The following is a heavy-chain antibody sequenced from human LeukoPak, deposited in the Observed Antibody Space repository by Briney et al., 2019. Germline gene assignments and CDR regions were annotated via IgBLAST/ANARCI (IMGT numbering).Heavy chain of an antibody. CDR2: INPNRGGT. Sequence: GASVKVSCKASGYTFTGYYMHWVRQAPGQGLEWMGWINPNRGGTNYAQKFQGRVTMTRDTSISTAYMELSRLRSDDTAVYYCARDRISGYCSGGSCYFDYWGQGTLVTVSS. CDR1: GYTFTGYY. D-gene: IGHD2-15*01. J-gene: IGHJ4*02. V-gene: IGHV1-2*02. CDR3: ARDRISGYCSGGSCYFDY.